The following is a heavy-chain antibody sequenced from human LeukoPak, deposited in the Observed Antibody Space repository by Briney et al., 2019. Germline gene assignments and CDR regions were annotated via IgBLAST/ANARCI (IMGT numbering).Heavy chain of an antibody. CDR2: ISGSGGST. Sequence: GGSLRLSCAASGFTFSSYAMSWVRQAPGKGLEWVSAISGSGGSTYYADSVKGRFTISRDNSKNTLYLQMNSLRAEDTAVYYCAKDLDVGVVVITSYYFDYWGQGTLVTVSS. D-gene: IGHD3-22*01. V-gene: IGHV3-23*01. J-gene: IGHJ4*02. CDR3: AKDLDVGVVVITSYYFDY. CDR1: GFTFSSYA.